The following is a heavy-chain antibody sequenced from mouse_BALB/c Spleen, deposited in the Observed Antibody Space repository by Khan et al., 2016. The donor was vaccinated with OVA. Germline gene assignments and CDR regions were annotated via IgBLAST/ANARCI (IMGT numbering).Heavy chain of an antibody. J-gene: IGHJ2*01. Sequence: VQLKESGPGLVKPSQSLSLTCTVTSYSITTDYAWNWIRQFPGSKLEWMGHISYSGNTKYNPSLKSRISITRDTSKNQFFLQLKSVTTEDTARXYRARICGGGFDSRGQGTTLTVFS. V-gene: IGHV3-2*02. CDR3: ARICGGGFDS. CDR2: ISYSGNT. CDR1: SYSITTDYA.